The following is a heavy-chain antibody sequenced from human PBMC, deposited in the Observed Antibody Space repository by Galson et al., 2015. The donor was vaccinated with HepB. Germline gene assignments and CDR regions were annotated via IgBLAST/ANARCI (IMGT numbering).Heavy chain of an antibody. J-gene: IGHJ6*02. Sequence: SLRLSCAASGFTFSNAWMSWVRQAPGKGLEWVGRIKSKTDGGTTDYAAPVKGRFTISRDDSKNTLYLQMNSLKTEDTAVYYCTTRTDIAVAGQDYYYYGMDVWGQGTTVTVSS. CDR3: TTRTDIAVAGQDYYYYGMDV. CDR2: IKSKTDGGTT. D-gene: IGHD6-19*01. V-gene: IGHV3-15*01. CDR1: GFTFSNAW.